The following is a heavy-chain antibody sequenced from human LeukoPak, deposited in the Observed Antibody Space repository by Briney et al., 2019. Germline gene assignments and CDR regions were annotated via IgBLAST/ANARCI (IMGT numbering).Heavy chain of an antibody. D-gene: IGHD3-22*01. J-gene: IGHJ4*02. V-gene: IGHV3-53*04. CDR2: IYSGGST. CDR1: GFTVSSNY. CDR3: ARGLLDSSGYYVDY. Sequence: HPGGSLRLSCAASGFTVSSNYMSWVRQAPGKGLEWASVIYSGGSTYYADSVKGRFTISRHNSKNTLYLQMNSLRAEDTAVYYCARGLLDSSGYYVDYWGQGTLVTVSS.